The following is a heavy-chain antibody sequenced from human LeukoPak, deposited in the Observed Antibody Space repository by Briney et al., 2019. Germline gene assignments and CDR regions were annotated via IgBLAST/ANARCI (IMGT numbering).Heavy chain of an antibody. CDR2: ISSSSSTI. CDR1: GFTFSSYS. CDR3: ARGNSGSY. Sequence: GGSPRLSCAASGFTFSSYSMNWVRQAPGKGLEWVSYISSSSSTIYYADSVKGRFTISRDNAKNSLYLQMNSLRAEDTAVYYYARGNSGSYWGQGTLVTVSS. J-gene: IGHJ4*02. D-gene: IGHD1-26*01. V-gene: IGHV3-48*01.